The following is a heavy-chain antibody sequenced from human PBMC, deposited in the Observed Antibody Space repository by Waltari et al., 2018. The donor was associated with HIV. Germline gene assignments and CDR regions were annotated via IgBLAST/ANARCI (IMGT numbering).Heavy chain of an antibody. CDR1: GFTVSSNY. J-gene: IGHJ6*02. Sequence: EVQLVESGGGLVQPGGSLRLSCAASGFTVSSNYMSCVRQAPGKGLGWVSLIYTGGSTYYADSVKGRFTISRDNSKNTMYLQMNSLRAEDTAVYYCASPDTTMVHGHYYFYHMDVWGQGTTVTVSS. V-gene: IGHV3-66*01. D-gene: IGHD5-18*01. CDR3: ASPDTTMVHGHYYFYHMDV. CDR2: IYTGGST.